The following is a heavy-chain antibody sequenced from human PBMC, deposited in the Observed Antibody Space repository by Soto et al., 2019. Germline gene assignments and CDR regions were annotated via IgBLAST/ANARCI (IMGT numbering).Heavy chain of an antibody. V-gene: IGHV4-39*01. CDR3: ARLLVTLYFDY. D-gene: IGHD3-3*02. CDR2: IYYSGST. Sequence: QLQLQESGPGLVKPSETLSLTCTVSGGSISSSSYYWGWIRQPPGKGLEWIGSIYYSGSTYYNPSLKSRVTISVDTSKNQFSLKLSSVTAADTAVYYCARLLVTLYFDYWGQGTLVTVSS. J-gene: IGHJ4*02. CDR1: GGSISSSSYY.